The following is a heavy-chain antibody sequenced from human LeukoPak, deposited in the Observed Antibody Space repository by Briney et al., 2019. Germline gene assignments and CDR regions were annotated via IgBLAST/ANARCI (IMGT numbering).Heavy chain of an antibody. CDR1: GGSFSGYY. Sequence: NPSETLSLTCAVYGGSFSGYYWSWIRQPPGKELEWIGEINHSGSTNYNPSLKSRVTISVDTSKNQFSLKLSSVTAADTAVYYCAVRGPRISHYWGQGTLVTVSS. J-gene: IGHJ4*02. D-gene: IGHD2-15*01. CDR3: AVRGPRISHY. V-gene: IGHV4-34*01. CDR2: INHSGST.